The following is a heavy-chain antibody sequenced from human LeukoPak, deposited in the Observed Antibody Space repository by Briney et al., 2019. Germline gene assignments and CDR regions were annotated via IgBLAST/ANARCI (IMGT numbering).Heavy chain of an antibody. J-gene: IGHJ3*02. D-gene: IGHD3-22*01. CDR2: IYTSGST. CDR3: ARALYYDDSSGYYLWGFDI. V-gene: IGHV4-61*02. Sequence: SETLSLTCTVSGGSIRRGSYYGRWIRQPAGEGLEWIGRIYTSGSTNYNPSLKSRVTISVDTSKNQYSMKLSSVTAADTAVYYCARALYYDDSSGYYLWGFDIWGQGTMVTVSS. CDR1: GGSIRRGSYY.